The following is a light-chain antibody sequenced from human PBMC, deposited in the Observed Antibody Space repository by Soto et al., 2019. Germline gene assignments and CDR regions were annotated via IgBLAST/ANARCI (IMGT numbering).Light chain of an antibody. V-gene: IGKV1-5*03. CDR3: QQYNSYSPYT. CDR2: EAS. Sequence: DIQMTQSPSSLSASVGDRVTITCRASQSISSWLAWYQQKPGKAPKFLIYEASNLESGVPSRFSGSGFGTEFTLTISSLQPDDFATYYCQQYNSYSPYTFGQGTKLEIK. J-gene: IGKJ2*01. CDR1: QSISSW.